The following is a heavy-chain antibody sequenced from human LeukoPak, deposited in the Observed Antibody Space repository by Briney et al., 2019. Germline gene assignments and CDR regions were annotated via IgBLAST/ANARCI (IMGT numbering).Heavy chain of an antibody. J-gene: IGHJ4*02. Sequence: GGSLRLSCAASGFTFSNYDMYWVRQAPGRGLDWVAVVSYDGSDKYYADSVKGRFTISRDNSKNTLYLQMTGLRVEDTAVYYCARDSRRPDYWGQGALVTVSS. V-gene: IGHV3-33*05. D-gene: IGHD2-2*01. CDR3: ARDSRRPDY. CDR2: VSYDGSDK. CDR1: GFTFSNYD.